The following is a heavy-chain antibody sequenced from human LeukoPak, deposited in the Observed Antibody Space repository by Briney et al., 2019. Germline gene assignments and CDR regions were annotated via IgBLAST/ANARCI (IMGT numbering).Heavy chain of an antibody. CDR1: GGSFSGYY. Sequence: PSETLSLTCAVYGGSFSGYYWSWIRQSPGKGLEWIGEINHSGSTNYNPSLKSRVTISVDTSKNQFSLKLSSVTAADTAVYYCASTGSGSYSSWFDPWGQGTLVTVSS. V-gene: IGHV4-34*01. J-gene: IGHJ5*02. CDR3: ASTGSGSYSSWFDP. D-gene: IGHD3-10*01. CDR2: INHSGST.